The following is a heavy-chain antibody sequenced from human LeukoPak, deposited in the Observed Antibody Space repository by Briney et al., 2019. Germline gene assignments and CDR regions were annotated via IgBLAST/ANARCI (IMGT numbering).Heavy chain of an antibody. V-gene: IGHV3-11*04. Sequence: PGGSLRLSCAASGFTFSDYYMSWIRQAPGKGLEWVSYISSSGSTIYYADSVKGRFTISRDNAKNSLYLQMNSLRAEDTAVYYCASSTRGVYYYYMDVWGKGTTVTVSS. CDR2: ISSSGSTI. J-gene: IGHJ6*03. D-gene: IGHD1-14*01. CDR1: GFTFSDYY. CDR3: ASSTRGVYYYYMDV.